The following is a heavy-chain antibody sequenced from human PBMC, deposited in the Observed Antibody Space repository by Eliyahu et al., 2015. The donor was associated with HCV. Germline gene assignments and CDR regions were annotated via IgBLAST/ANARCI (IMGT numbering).Heavy chain of an antibody. CDR2: ISGGTDTT. CDR3: AKGEYTESRLGY. Sequence: EVELLESGGGLVQPGGSLXXSXXASGFTXTAYAMFWVRQAPGKGLEWVSGISGGTDTTYYADSVKGRFTISRDNSKNAVCLQMNSLRADDTAVYYCAKGEYTESRLGYWGQGTLVTVSS. D-gene: IGHD3-10*01. CDR1: GFTXTAYA. V-gene: IGHV3-23*01. J-gene: IGHJ4*02.